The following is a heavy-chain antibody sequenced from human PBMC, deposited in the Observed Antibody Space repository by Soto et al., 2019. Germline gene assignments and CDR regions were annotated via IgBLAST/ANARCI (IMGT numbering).Heavy chain of an antibody. CDR1: GCSISSSNW. CDR3: AGDGWFGELLPDY. CDR2: IYHSGST. Sequence: QVQLQESGPGLVKPSGTLSLTCAVSGCSISSSNWWSWVRQPPGKGLEWIGEIYHSGSTNYNPSLKSRVTISVDKSKNQFALKLSSVTAADTAVYYCAGDGWFGELLPDYWGQGTLVTVSS. J-gene: IGHJ4*02. D-gene: IGHD3-10*01. V-gene: IGHV4-4*02.